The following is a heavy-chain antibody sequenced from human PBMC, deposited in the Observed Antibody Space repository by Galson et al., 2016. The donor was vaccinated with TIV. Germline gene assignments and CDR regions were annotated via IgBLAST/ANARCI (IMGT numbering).Heavy chain of an antibody. V-gene: IGHV5-51*01. CDR3: ARHDSSAFSNWYFNL. D-gene: IGHD3-22*01. CDR2: VYPGTSHT. Sequence: QSGAEVKKTGESLKISCRGSGYPFSGYYIGWVRQVPGKGLEWMGIVYPGTSHTVYSLSFEGPVTISADKSTSTAYLQWSSLQASDTAMYYCARHDSSAFSNWYFNLWGRGTLVTVSS. CDR1: GYPFSGYY. J-gene: IGHJ2*01.